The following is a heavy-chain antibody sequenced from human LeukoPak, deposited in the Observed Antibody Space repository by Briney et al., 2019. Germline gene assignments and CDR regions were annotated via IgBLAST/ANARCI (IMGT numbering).Heavy chain of an antibody. CDR3: ARLPYDSSGYHTPDAFDI. J-gene: IGHJ3*02. CDR2: IYYSGST. V-gene: IGHV4-59*01. Sequence: SETLSLTCTVSGGSISSYYWSWIRQPPGKGLEWIGYIYYSGSTNYNPSLKSRVTISVDTSKNRFSLKLSSVTAADTAVYYCARLPYDSSGYHTPDAFDIWGQGTMVTVSS. D-gene: IGHD3-22*01. CDR1: GGSISSYY.